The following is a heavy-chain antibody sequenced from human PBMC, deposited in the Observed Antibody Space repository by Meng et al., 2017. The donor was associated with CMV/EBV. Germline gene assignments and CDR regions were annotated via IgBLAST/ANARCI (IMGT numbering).Heavy chain of an antibody. CDR3: AREAQTGGNDY. D-gene: IGHD1-1*01. Sequence: LSLTCAASGFTFSSYSMNWVRQAPGKGLEWVSVIYSGGSTYYADSVKGRFTISRDNSKNTLYLQMNSLRAEDTAVYYCAREAQTGGNDYWGQGTLVTVSS. J-gene: IGHJ4*02. CDR1: GFTFSSYS. CDR2: IYSGGST. V-gene: IGHV3-53*01.